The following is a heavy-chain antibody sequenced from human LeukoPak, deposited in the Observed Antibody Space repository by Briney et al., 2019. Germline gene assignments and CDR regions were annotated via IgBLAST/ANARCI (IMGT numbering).Heavy chain of an antibody. CDR1: GGSISSGGYS. Sequence: PSETLSLTCAVSGGSISSGGYSWSWIRQPPGKGLEWIGYIYHSGSTYYNPSLKSRVTISVDRSKNQFSLKLSSVTAADTAVYYCVRHSRVVAFDYWGQGNLVTVSS. V-gene: IGHV4-30-2*01. J-gene: IGHJ4*02. CDR2: IYHSGST. CDR3: VRHSRVVAFDY. D-gene: IGHD2-15*01.